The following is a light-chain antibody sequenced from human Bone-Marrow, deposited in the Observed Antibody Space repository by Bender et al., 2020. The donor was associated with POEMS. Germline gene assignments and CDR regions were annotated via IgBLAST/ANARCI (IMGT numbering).Light chain of an antibody. J-gene: IGLJ1*01. V-gene: IGLV3-27*01. Sequence: SSELTQPASVSVSPGQTARITCSGDLLAKKYSRWFQQKPGQPPVLLIYEDNKRPSGVPERFFGSSSGTTVTLTIRGAQVDDEADCYCYSPADTYYVFGTGTRVTVL. CDR1: LLAKKY. CDR3: YSPADTYYV. CDR2: EDN.